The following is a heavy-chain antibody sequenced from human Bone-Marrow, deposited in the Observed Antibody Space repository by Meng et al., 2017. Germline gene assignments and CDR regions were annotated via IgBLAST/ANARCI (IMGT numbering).Heavy chain of an antibody. D-gene: IGHD3-10*01. V-gene: IGHV3-9*01. CDR2: ISWNSGSI. CDR3: AKDIWAYYGSGLDY. Sequence: SLKISCAASGFTFDDYAMHWVRQAPGKGLEWVSGISWNSGSIGYADSVKGRFTISRDNAKNSLYLQMNSLRAEDTALYYCAKDIWAYYGSGLDYWGQGTLVTVSS. J-gene: IGHJ4*02. CDR1: GFTFDDYA.